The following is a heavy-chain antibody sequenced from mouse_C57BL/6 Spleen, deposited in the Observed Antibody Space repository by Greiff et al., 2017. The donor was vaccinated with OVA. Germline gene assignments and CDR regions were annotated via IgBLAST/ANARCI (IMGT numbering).Heavy chain of an antibody. Sequence: VKVVESGAELVKPGASVKMSCKASGYTFTTYPIEWMKQNHGKSLEWIGNFHPYNDDTKYNEKFKGKATLTVEKSSSTVYLELSRLTSDDSAVYYCARGGYGYDDAMDYWGQGTSVTVSS. CDR3: ARGGYGYDDAMDY. J-gene: IGHJ4*01. CDR2: FHPYNDDT. D-gene: IGHD2-2*01. CDR1: GYTFTTYP. V-gene: IGHV1-47*01.